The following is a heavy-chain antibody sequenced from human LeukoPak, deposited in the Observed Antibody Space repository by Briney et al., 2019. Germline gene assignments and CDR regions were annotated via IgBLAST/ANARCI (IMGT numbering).Heavy chain of an antibody. Sequence: SVKVSCKASGFTFTSSTMQWVRQARGQRLEWIGWIVVGSGNTNYAQKFQERVTISRDMSTSTAYMELSSLTSEDTAVFYCAADGPADLFDGSEDPPRDAFEIWGQGTMVTVS. CDR1: GFTFTSST. D-gene: IGHD3-22*01. J-gene: IGHJ3*02. CDR2: IVVGSGNT. CDR3: AADGPADLFDGSEDPPRDAFEI. V-gene: IGHV1-58*02.